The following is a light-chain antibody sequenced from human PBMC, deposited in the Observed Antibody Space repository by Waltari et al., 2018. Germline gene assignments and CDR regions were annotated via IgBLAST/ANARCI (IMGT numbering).Light chain of an antibody. Sequence: QSALTQPASVSGSPGQSITISCTGTSNDVGNYNLVSWYQQYPGKFPQLIIDEVNKRPLGVSQRFSGCKSRNTASLTISGLQAEDEADYYCFSYTGDTTLYVFGTGTKVTVL. CDR1: SNDVGNYNL. CDR3: FSYTGDTTLYV. CDR2: EVN. J-gene: IGLJ1*01. V-gene: IGLV2-23*02.